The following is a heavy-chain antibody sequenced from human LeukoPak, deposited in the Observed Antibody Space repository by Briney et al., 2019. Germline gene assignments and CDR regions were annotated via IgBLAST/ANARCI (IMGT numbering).Heavy chain of an antibody. V-gene: IGHV3-30-3*01. CDR1: GFTFSSFT. J-gene: IGHJ4*02. CDR2: ISSDGSNK. CDR3: AREWAGYYFDY. D-gene: IGHD6-19*01. Sequence: GGSLRLSCAASGFTFSSFTMHWVRQAPGKGLRWMAVISSDGSNKYYADSVKGRFTISRDNSKNTLYLQMNSLRAEDTAVYYCAREWAGYYFDYWGQGTLVTVSS.